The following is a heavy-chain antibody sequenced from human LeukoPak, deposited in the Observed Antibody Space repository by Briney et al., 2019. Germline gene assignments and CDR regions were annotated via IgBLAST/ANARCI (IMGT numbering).Heavy chain of an antibody. J-gene: IGHJ4*02. V-gene: IGHV3-9*03. D-gene: IGHD2-2*01. CDR3: AKDSTQYQLGDFDY. CDR1: GFSVSSLY. Sequence: SGGSLRLSCAASGFSVSSLYMSWVRQAPGKGMEWVSGISWNSGSIGYADSVKGRFTISRDNAKNSLYLQMNRLRAEDMALYYCAKDSTQYQLGDFDYWGQGTLVAVSS. CDR2: ISWNSGSI.